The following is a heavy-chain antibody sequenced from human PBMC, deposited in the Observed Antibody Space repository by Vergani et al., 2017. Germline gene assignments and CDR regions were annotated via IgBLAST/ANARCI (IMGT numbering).Heavy chain of an antibody. J-gene: IGHJ4*02. V-gene: IGHV3-23*04. CDR3: AKCVVVPAAPDY. D-gene: IGHD2-2*01. CDR1: GFTFSDYY. CDR2: ISGSGGST. Sequence: VQLVESGGGLVKPGGSLRLSCAASGFTFSDYYMSWIRQAPGKGLEWVSAISGSGGSTYYADSVKGRFTISRDNSKNTLYLQMNSLRAEDTAVYYCAKCVVVPAAPDYWGQGTLVTVSS.